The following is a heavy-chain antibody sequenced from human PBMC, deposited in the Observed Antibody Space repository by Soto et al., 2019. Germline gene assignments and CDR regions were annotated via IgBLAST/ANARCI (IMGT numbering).Heavy chain of an antibody. CDR3: AKVPWVYDPYYCES. D-gene: IGHD5-12*01. Sequence: AETRSLTCTVSGGSISDSYWSWIRQPPGKGLEWIGYVHYSENINYNPSLKSRVTISLDTAKKQFSLNLSSVTAADTAVYYCAKVPWVYDPYYCESWGQGILVVVSS. V-gene: IGHV4-59*13. CDR2: VHYSENI. J-gene: IGHJ4*02. CDR1: GGSISDSY.